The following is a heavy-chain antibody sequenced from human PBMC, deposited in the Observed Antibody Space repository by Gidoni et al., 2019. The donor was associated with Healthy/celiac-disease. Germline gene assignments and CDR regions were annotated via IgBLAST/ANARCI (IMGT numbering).Heavy chain of an antibody. D-gene: IGHD5-12*01. CDR2: ISAYKGNT. J-gene: IGHJ4*02. CDR1: GYTFTNYG. V-gene: IGHV1-18*01. CDR3: ARSIAVGGYDYFDY. Sequence: VQLVQSGAEVKKPGASVKVSCKASGYTFTNYGISWVRQAPGQGLEWMGWISAYKGNTNSAQKLQGRVTMTTDTSTSIAYMELRSLRSDDTAVYYCARSIAVGGYDYFDYWGQGTLVTVSS.